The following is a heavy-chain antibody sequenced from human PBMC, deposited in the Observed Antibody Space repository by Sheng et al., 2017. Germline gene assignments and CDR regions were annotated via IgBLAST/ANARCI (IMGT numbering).Heavy chain of an antibody. CDR2: ISYDGSNK. D-gene: IGHD3-22*01. J-gene: IGHJ4*02. Sequence: QVQLVESGGGVVQPGRSLRLSCAASGFTFSSYAMHWVRQAPSKGLEWVAVISYDGSNKYYADSVKGRFTISRDNSKNTLYLQMNSLRAEDTAVYYCASEFITMIVADIDYWGQGTLVTVSS. CDR3: ASEFITMIVADIDY. V-gene: IGHV3-30*04. CDR1: GFTFSSYA.